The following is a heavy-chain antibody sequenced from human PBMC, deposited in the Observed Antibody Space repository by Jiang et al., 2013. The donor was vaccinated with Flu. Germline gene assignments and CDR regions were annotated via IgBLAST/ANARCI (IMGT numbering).Heavy chain of an antibody. Sequence: ASGYRFFNVLDRLGAPDARKDLEWMGIVYPGGSDTRYRPSFHGQVTISADKSITTAYLQWSSLKASDSAMYYCARVALECSGGSCLDFDYWGQGTLVSVSS. CDR1: GYRFFNVL. V-gene: IGHV5-51*01. D-gene: IGHD2-15*01. CDR2: VYPGGSDT. J-gene: IGHJ4*02. CDR3: ARVALECSGGSCLDFDY.